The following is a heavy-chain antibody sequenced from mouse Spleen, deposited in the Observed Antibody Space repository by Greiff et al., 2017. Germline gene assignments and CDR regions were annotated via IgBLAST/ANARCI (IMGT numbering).Heavy chain of an antibody. V-gene: IGHV10-1*01. CDR3: VRQNYYGSSPWFAY. D-gene: IGHD1-1*01. J-gene: IGHJ3*01. CDR2: IRSKSNNYAT. Sequence: EVKLVESGGGLVQPKGSLKLSCAASGFSFNTYAMNWVRQAPGKGLEWVARIRSKSNNYATYYADSVKDRFTISRDDSESMLYLQMNNLKTEDTAMYYCVRQNYYGSSPWFAYWGQGTLVTVSA. CDR1: GFSFNTYA.